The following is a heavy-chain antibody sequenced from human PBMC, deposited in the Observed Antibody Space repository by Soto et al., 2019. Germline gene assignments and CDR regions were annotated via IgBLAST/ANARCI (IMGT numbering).Heavy chain of an antibody. J-gene: IGHJ6*01. CDR2: ISSGSNYI. CDR3: SGTSRTVGFGMEV. Sequence: EMQLVESGGGLVKPGGSLRLSCSASGFTFNTYSLTWVRQATGKGLEWVSSISSGSNYIYYRDTVKGRFTISRDNGKTALLLQMNRLRVEHAAIYYCSGTSRTVGFGMEVWGQGTNVTVPS. D-gene: IGHD1-26*01. V-gene: IGHV3-21*01. CDR1: GFTFNTYS.